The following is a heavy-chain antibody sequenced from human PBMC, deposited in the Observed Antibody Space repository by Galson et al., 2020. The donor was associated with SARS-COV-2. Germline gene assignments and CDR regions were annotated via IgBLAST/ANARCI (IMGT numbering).Heavy chain of an antibody. CDR2: IYWNDEK. CDR3: EYSVGASYCGSGSFDY. D-gene: IGHD1-26*01. Sequence: SGPTLVKPTQTLTLTCTFSKFSLTTTAKGVAWIRQPPGKPLQWLAVIYWNDEKRYNPSLKTRLTITKDTSNTHVVLTVTDMDPVDTATYFSEYSVGASYCGSGSFDYWGQGTLVTVS. V-gene: IGHV2-5*01. CDR1: KFSLTTTAKG. J-gene: IGHJ4*02.